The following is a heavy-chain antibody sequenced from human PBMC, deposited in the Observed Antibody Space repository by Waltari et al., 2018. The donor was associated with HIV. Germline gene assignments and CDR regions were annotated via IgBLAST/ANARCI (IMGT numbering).Heavy chain of an antibody. V-gene: IGHV3-53*01. Sequence: EVQLVESGGGLIQPGGSLRLSCAASGFSVSSNYMSWVRQAPGKGLWWVSVILSGGSTYYADYVKGRFTISRDNSKDTLYLQMNSLRAEDTAVYYCARGFGCGGDCYYFDYWGQGTLVTVSS. CDR1: GFSVSSNY. CDR2: ILSGGST. D-gene: IGHD2-21*02. CDR3: ARGFGCGGDCYYFDY. J-gene: IGHJ4*02.